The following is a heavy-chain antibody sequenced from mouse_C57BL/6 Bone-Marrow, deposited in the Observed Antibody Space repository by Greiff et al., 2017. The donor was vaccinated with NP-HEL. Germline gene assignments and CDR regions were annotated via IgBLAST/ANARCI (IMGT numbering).Heavy chain of an antibody. V-gene: IGHV10-1*01. J-gene: IGHJ1*03. D-gene: IGHD1-1*01. Sequence: EVKLVESGGGLVQPKGSLKLSCAASGFSFNTYAMNWVRQAPGKGLEWVARIRSKSNNYATYYADSVKDRFTISRDDSESMLYLQMNNLKTEDTAMYYCVRHGFTTVVATEYFDVWGTGTTVTVSS. CDR1: GFSFNTYA. CDR2: IRSKSNNYAT. CDR3: VRHGFTTVVATEYFDV.